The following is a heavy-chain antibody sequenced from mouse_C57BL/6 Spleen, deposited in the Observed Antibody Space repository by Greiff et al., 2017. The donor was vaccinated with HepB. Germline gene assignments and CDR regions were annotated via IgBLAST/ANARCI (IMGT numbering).Heavy chain of an antibody. J-gene: IGHJ2*01. CDR3: AREGDSNHPFDY. D-gene: IGHD2-5*01. CDR2: ISYDGSN. Sequence: EVQLQQSGPGLVKPSQSLSLTCSVTGYSITSGYYWNWIRQFPGNKLEWMGYISYDGSNNYNPSLKNRISITRDTSKNQFFLKLNSVTTEDTATYYCAREGDSNHPFDYWGQGTTLTVSS. V-gene: IGHV3-6*01. CDR1: GYSITSGYY.